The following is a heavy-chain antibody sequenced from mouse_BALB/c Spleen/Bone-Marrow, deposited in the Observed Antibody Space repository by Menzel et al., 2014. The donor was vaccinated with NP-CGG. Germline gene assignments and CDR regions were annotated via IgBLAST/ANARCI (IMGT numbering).Heavy chain of an antibody. CDR2: IDPANGNT. CDR1: GFNIKDTH. D-gene: IGHD1-1*01. Sequence: VQLKESGAELVKPGASVKLSCTASGFNIKDTHMHWVKQGPEQGLEWIGRIDPANGNTKYDPNFQGKATITADTSSNTGCLQLSSLTSEDPAVYYCSRDYGGTAWFACWGHGILVTVSA. V-gene: IGHV14-3*02. CDR3: SRDYGGTAWFAC. J-gene: IGHJ3*01.